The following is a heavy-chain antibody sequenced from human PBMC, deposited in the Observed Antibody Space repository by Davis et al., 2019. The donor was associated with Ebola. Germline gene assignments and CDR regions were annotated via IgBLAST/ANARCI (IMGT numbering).Heavy chain of an antibody. CDR2: IKQDGSEK. CDR1: GFTFSSYW. J-gene: IGHJ6*02. V-gene: IGHV3-7*01. Sequence: GESLKISCAASGFTFSSYWMGWVRQAPGKGLEWVANIKQDGSEKYYADSVKGRFTISRDNSKNTLYLQMNSLRAEDTAVYYCAKGHYQPTAGYYYGMDVWGQGTTVTVSS. D-gene: IGHD2-2*01. CDR3: AKGHYQPTAGYYYGMDV.